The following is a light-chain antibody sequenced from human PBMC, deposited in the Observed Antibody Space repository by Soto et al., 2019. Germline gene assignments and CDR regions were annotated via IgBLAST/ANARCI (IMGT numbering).Light chain of an antibody. V-gene: IGKV3-20*01. CDR2: GAS. CDR3: QYYGNSPLT. CDR1: QSVSSSY. J-gene: IGKJ1*01. Sequence: EIVLTQSPGTLSLSPGERATLSCRASQSVSSSYLAWYQQKPGQAPRLLIYGASSRATGIPARFSGGGSGTDFTLTITRLEPEDFAVYYCQYYGNSPLTFGQGTKVDIK.